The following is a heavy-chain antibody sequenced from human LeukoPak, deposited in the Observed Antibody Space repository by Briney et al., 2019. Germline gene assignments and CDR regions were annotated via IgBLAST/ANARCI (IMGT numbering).Heavy chain of an antibody. Sequence: GASVKVSCKASGYTFTAYYMHWVRQAPGQGLEWMGWINPNRGCTNCAQKFQDRVTMTRDTSISTAFLELKRLRSDDTAMYYCARRGYCNSTSCYPIDFWGQGTLVTVSS. CDR1: GYTFTAYY. V-gene: IGHV1-2*02. J-gene: IGHJ4*02. D-gene: IGHD2-2*01. CDR2: INPNRGCT. CDR3: ARRGYCNSTSCYPIDF.